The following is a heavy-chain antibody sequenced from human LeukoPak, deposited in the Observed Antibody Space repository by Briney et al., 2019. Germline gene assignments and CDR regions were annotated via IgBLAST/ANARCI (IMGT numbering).Heavy chain of an antibody. Sequence: GGSLRLSCAASGFTFSSWAMNWVRQAPGKGLEWVSYTGSISGAIHYADSVKGRFTISRDNAKNSLYLQMNSLRAEDTAVYYCAKKGIAAAGPQISWFDPWGQGTLVTVSS. V-gene: IGHV3-48*04. CDR3: AKKGIAAAGPQISWFDP. J-gene: IGHJ5*02. CDR1: GFTFSSWA. CDR2: TGSISGAI. D-gene: IGHD6-13*01.